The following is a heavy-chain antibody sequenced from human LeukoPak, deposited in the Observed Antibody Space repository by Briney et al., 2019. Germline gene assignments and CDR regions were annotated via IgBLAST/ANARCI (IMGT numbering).Heavy chain of an antibody. J-gene: IGHJ3*02. V-gene: IGHV3-66*01. CDR1: GFTFSSNY. CDR2: IYSGGSR. CDR3: ARAYYYDSSGYSDDAFDI. Sequence: GGSLRLSCAASGFTFSSNYMSWVRQAPGKGLEWVSVIYSGGSRYYSDSVKGRFTISRDNSKNTLYLQMNSLRAEDTAVYYCARAYYYDSSGYSDDAFDIWGQGTMGTVSS. D-gene: IGHD3-22*01.